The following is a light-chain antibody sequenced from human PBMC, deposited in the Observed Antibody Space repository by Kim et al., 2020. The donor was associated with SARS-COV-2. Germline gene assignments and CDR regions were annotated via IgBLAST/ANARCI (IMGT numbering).Light chain of an antibody. Sequence: SYELTQPPSVLVAPGKTARITCGGNNIGSKSVHWYQQKPGQAPVLVIYYDSDRPSGIPERFSGSNSGNTATLTISRVEAGDEADYYCQVWDSSSDHPVFGGGTKVTVL. CDR2: YDS. J-gene: IGLJ3*02. V-gene: IGLV3-21*04. CDR1: NIGSKS. CDR3: QVWDSSSDHPV.